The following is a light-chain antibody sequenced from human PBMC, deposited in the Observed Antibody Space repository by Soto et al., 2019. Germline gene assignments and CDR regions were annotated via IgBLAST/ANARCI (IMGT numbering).Light chain of an antibody. CDR3: SSYAGSNNFEV. CDR1: SGEVGGYNY. J-gene: IGLJ1*01. CDR2: EVS. Sequence: QSALTQPPSASGSPGQSVTISCTVTSGEVGGYNYVSWYQQHPGKAPKLMIYEVSKRPSGVPDRFSGSKSGNTASLTVSGLQAEDEADYYCSSYAGSNNFEVFGTGTKVTVL. V-gene: IGLV2-8*01.